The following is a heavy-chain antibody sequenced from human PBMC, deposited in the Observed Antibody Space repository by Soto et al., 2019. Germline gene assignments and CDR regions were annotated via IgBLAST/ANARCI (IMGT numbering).Heavy chain of an antibody. J-gene: IGHJ4*02. D-gene: IGHD1-26*01. V-gene: IGHV1-46*01. Sequence: ASVKVSCKASGYTFTSYYMHWVRQAPGQGLEWMGIINPSGGSTSYAQKFQGRVTMTRDTSTSTAYMELRSLRSDDTAVYYCARTLPPIDYWGQGTLVTVSS. CDR3: ARTLPPIDY. CDR2: INPSGGST. CDR1: GYTFTSYY.